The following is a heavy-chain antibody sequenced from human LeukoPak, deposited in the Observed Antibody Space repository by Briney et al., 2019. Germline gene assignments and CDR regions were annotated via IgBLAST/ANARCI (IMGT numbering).Heavy chain of an antibody. V-gene: IGHV1-8*01. D-gene: IGHD3-9*01. Sequence: EASVKVSCKASGYTFTSYDFNWVRQATGQRPEWMGWMSPNSGDTGYAQKFQDRVTMTRNTSISTAYMELSSLRSDDTAVYYCARDMVPYYDILTGYHAGGAFDIWGQGTMVTVSS. CDR2: MSPNSGDT. CDR3: ARDMVPYYDILTGYHAGGAFDI. CDR1: GYTFTSYD. J-gene: IGHJ3*02.